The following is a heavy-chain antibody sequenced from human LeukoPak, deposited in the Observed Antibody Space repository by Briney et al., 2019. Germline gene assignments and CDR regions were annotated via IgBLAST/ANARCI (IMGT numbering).Heavy chain of an antibody. CDR2: IYPGDSDT. CDR3: ARHTPNRLRTNWYFDL. V-gene: IGHV5-51*01. CDR1: GYSFTSYW. D-gene: IGHD4-17*01. J-gene: IGHJ2*01. Sequence: GESLKISCKGSGYSFTSYWIGWVRQMPRKGLEWMGIIYPGDSDTRYSPSFQGQVTISADKSISTAYLQWSSLKASDTAMYYCARHTPNRLRTNWYFDLWGRGTLVTVSS.